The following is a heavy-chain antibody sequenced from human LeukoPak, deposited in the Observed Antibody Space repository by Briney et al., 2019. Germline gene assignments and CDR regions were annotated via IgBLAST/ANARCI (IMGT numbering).Heavy chain of an antibody. CDR1: GDSISSYY. D-gene: IGHD2-21*02. J-gene: IGHJ4*02. CDR3: ARVTRRVSSGDYLFFDS. CDR2: IYYSGNT. Sequence: PSETLSLTCTVSGDSISSYYWSWIRQPPGKGLEWIGYIYYSGNTNYNPSLKRRVIMSIDTSNNQFSLKLSSVTAADTAFYYCARVTRRVSSGDYLFFDSWGQGTRVTVSS. V-gene: IGHV4-59*01.